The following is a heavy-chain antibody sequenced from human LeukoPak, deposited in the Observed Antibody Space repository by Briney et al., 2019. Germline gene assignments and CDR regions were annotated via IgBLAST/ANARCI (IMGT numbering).Heavy chain of an antibody. Sequence: QPGGSLRLSCAASGFTFSDYAMHWVRQAPGKGLEWVAVMSYDGSNKFYADSVKGRFTISRDNSKNTLYLQMNSLRAEDTAVYYCARVVPAAIPPNWFDPWGQGTLVTVSS. CDR1: GFTFSDYA. V-gene: IGHV3-30-3*01. CDR2: MSYDGSNK. CDR3: ARVVPAAIPPNWFDP. D-gene: IGHD2-2*02. J-gene: IGHJ5*02.